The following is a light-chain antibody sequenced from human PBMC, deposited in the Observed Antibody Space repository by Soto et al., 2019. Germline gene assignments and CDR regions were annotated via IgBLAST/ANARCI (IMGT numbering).Light chain of an antibody. CDR3: AAWDDSLNVPV. J-gene: IGLJ3*02. CDR1: SSNIGNNA. V-gene: IGLV1-36*01. Sequence: QAVVTQPPSVSEAPRQRVTISCSGSSSNIGNNAVNWYQQLPGKAPKLLIYYDDLLPSGVSDRFSGSKSGTSASLAISGLQSEDEADYYCAAWDDSLNVPVFGGGTKLTVL. CDR2: YDD.